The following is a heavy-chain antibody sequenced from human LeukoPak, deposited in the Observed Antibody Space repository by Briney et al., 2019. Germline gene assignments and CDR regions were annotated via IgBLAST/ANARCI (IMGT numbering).Heavy chain of an antibody. CDR2: INSDGSRT. CDR1: GFAFIDCW. V-gene: IGHV3-74*01. D-gene: IGHD2-15*01. J-gene: IGHJ6*02. CDR3: ARDRSRWSIAPDPDV. Sequence: GGSLILFSAASGFAFIDCWMNWVRQVPGQGLMWVARINSDGSRTTYADPVKGRFTVSRDNAKNTLYLQMNSLRAEDTAVYYCARDRSRWSIAPDPDVWGQGTTVTVSS.